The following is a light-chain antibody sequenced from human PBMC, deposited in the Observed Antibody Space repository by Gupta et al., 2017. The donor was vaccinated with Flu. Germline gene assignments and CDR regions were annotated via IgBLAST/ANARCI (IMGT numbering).Light chain of an antibody. V-gene: IGKV1-39*01. CDR3: QHSHRTPYT. J-gene: IGKJ2*01. CDR2: SAS. CDR1: QSISSY. Sequence: DIQMTHFPSSLSASVGDRVTITCRASQSISSYLNWYQQQPGKAPKLLLYSASTLQSGVPSRFSGSGSGTDFTLTISRLRPEDFATYYCQHSHRTPYTFGQGTKVEFK.